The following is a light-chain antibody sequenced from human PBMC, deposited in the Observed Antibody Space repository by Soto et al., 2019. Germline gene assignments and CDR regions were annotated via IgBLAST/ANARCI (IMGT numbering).Light chain of an antibody. V-gene: IGKV1-39*01. CDR2: SAS. J-gene: IGKJ2*03. CDR3: QHGYVAPYS. CDR1: QDINVY. Sequence: DIQMTQSPSSVSASIGDTVTITCRASQDINVYLNWYQQKPGEVPKLLIYSASTLHSGVPSRFTASGSETGFTLTIRSLQPEDFATYYCQHGYVAPYSFGQGTKVDI.